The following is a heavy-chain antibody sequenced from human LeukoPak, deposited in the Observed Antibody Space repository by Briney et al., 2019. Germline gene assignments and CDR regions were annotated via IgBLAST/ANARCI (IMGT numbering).Heavy chain of an antibody. CDR3: ARVSRSYWFDP. CDR2: INPTGGST. J-gene: IGHJ5*02. CDR1: GYTFTSYY. V-gene: IGHV1-46*04. Sequence: GASVKVSCKASGYTFTSYYIHWVRQAPGQGLEWMGIINPTGGSTTYAQRLQGRVTMTRDTSTSTVYMELYSLRSDDTAVYYCARVSRSYWFDPWGQGTLVTVSS.